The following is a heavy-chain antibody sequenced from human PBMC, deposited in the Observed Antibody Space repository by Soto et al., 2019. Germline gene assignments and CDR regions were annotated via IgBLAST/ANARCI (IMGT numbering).Heavy chain of an antibody. V-gene: IGHV3-30-3*01. CDR2: ISYDGSNK. CDR3: ARDVGATRVLVY. Sequence: GGSLRLSCAASGFTFSSYAMHWVRQAPGKGLEWVAVISYDGSNKYYADSVKGRFTISGDNSKNTLYLQMNSLRAEDTAVYYCARDVGATRVLVYWGQGTLVTVSS. J-gene: IGHJ4*02. D-gene: IGHD1-26*01. CDR1: GFTFSSYA.